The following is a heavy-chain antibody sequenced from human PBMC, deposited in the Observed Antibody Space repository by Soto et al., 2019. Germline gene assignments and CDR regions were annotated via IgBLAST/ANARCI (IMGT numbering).Heavy chain of an antibody. CDR2: ISSNGGST. V-gene: IGHV3-64*01. CDR1: GFTFSSYA. D-gene: IGHD1-20*01. J-gene: IGHJ3*02. Sequence: PGGSLRLSCAASGFTFSSYAMHWVRQAPGKGLEYVSAISSNGGSTYYANSVKGRFTISRDNSKNTLYLQMGSLRAEDMAVYYCARALTSFAFDIWGQGTMVTVSS. CDR3: ARALTSFAFDI.